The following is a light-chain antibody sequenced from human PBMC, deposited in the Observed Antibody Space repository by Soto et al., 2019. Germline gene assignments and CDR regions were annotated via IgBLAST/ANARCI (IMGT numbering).Light chain of an antibody. J-gene: IGKJ1*01. V-gene: IGKV1-27*01. CDR1: QGISNY. CDR3: QRYYSATRP. CDR2: AAS. Sequence: DIQMTQSPSSLSASVGDRVTITCRASQGISNYLAWYQQKPGKVPKLLIFAASTLQSGVPSRFSGSGSGTDFTLTITRLQPEDVATYYCQRYYSATRPFGQGSKVEI.